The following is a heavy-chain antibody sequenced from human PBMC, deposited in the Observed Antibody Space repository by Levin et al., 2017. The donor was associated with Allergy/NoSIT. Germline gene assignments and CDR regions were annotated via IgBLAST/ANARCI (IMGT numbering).Heavy chain of an antibody. V-gene: IGHV1-2*02. J-gene: IGHJ4*02. CDR2: TNSNDGDT. Sequence: ASVKVSCKASGYTFTDYYIHWLRQAPGQGLEWVGWTNSNDGDTKYAQKFRGRVTMTRDTSITTAYMELTSLTSDDTAVYYCARDSISAPGLSFAYWGQGTLITVSS. CDR1: GYTFTDYY. CDR3: ARDSISAPGLSFAY. D-gene: IGHD3-3*02.